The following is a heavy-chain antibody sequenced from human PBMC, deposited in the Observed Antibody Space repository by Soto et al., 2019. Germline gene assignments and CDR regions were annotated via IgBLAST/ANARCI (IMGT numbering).Heavy chain of an antibody. CDR1: GGSITSGDDY. D-gene: IGHD4-4*01. Sequence: QVQLQESGLGLVKPSQTLSLTCTVSGGSITSGDDYWSWIRQPPGKGLEWIAYIHYSGSTYYNPSLKSRVTISVDTSKNQFSLKLSSVTAADTAVYYCARGGYTVTTRYYYGMDVWGQGTTVTVSS. CDR3: ARGGYTVTTRYYYGMDV. V-gene: IGHV4-30-4*01. CDR2: IHYSGST. J-gene: IGHJ6*02.